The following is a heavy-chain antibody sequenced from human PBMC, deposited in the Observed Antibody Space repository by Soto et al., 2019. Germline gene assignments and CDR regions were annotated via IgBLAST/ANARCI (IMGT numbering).Heavy chain of an antibody. J-gene: IGHJ6*02. D-gene: IGHD1-1*01. V-gene: IGHV1-3*01. CDR2: INGGTGQT. CDR1: GNTFTTHA. Sequence: SSLRVSGKASGNTFTTHAMHWLIQAPGQSLEWMGWINGGTGQTKHSQRFQDKANTTRDTSASTAYMEMSSLRSEDTAVYYCARGKGMEENYYYYGLDIWGQGTTVTVSS. CDR3: ARGKGMEENYYYYGLDI.